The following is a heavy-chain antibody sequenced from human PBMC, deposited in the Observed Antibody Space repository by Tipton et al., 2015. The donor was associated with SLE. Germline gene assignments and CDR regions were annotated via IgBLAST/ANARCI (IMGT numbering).Heavy chain of an antibody. D-gene: IGHD3-22*01. V-gene: IGHV5-51*03. J-gene: IGHJ4*02. CDR1: GYTFTNHW. CDR2: IYPADSET. Sequence: QLVQSGAEVRIVGESLKISCKASGYTFTNHWIAWARQKPGRGLEWVGLIYPADSETKYRPAFQGQVTISADKSITTAFLQWSSLKASDTAIYYCARRDYDTSGWADCWGQGTLVTV. CDR3: ARRDYDTSGWADC.